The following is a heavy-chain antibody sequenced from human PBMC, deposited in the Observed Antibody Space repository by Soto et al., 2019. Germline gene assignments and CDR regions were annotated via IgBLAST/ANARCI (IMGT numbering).Heavy chain of an antibody. D-gene: IGHD3-3*01. CDR3: ASLGITIFVMDV. CDR2: IKQDGSEK. J-gene: IGHJ6*02. CDR1: GFTFSSYW. V-gene: IGHV3-7*03. Sequence: GGSLRLSCAASGFTFSSYWMSWVRQAPGKGPEWVANIKQDGSEKYYVDSVKGRFTISRDNAKNSLYLQMNSLRAEDTAVYYCASLGITIFVMDVWGQGTTVTVSS.